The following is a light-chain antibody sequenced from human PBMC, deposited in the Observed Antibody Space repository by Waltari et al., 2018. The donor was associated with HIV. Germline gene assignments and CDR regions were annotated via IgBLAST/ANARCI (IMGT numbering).Light chain of an antibody. Sequence: QSVLTQPPSASGSPGQRVPISCSGSSSNIGNTPTTWYQQLPGTAPNRLVYSAHQRPSGCPARVSGSKSGTSSSLAISGLQSEDEGDYYCASWDNNVAGRVFGGRTRLTVL. J-gene: IGLJ2*01. CDR2: SAH. CDR1: SSNIGNTP. CDR3: ASWDNNVAGRV. V-gene: IGLV1-44*01.